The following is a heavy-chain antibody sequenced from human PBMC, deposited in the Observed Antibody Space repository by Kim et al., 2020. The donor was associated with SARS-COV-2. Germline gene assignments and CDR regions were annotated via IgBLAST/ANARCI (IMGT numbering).Heavy chain of an antibody. CDR2: YYSGRT. J-gene: IGHJ4*02. V-gene: IGHV4-39*01. D-gene: IGHD3-22*01. CDR3: ARLILD. Sequence: YYSGRTYYNPSLKSRVTISVDTSKNQFSLKLSSVTAADTAVYYCARLILDWGQGTLVTVSS.